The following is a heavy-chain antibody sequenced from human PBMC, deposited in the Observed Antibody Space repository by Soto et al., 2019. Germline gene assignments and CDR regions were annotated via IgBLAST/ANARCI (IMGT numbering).Heavy chain of an antibody. Sequence: GGSLRLSCAASGFTFSSAWMNWVRQAPGKGLEWVGRVKSKTDGGTTDYAAPVKGRFTISRDDSKNTLNLQMNSLKTEDTAVYYCTTSHDSSGYFDYWGQGTLVTVSS. CDR1: GFTFSSAW. D-gene: IGHD3-22*01. J-gene: IGHJ4*02. CDR2: VKSKTDGGTT. V-gene: IGHV3-15*07. CDR3: TTSHDSSGYFDY.